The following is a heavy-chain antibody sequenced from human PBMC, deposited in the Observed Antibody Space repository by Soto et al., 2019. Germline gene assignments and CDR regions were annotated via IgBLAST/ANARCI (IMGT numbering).Heavy chain of an antibody. Sequence: AGGAPRLSRAALGFTFSSYTMNRVRLASGKGLECVSSISSSSSYISYADSVKGRFTISRDNAKTSLYLQMNSLRAEDTAVYYCARYRGGDLKAFDIWGQGTMVTVSS. CDR1: GFTFSSYT. V-gene: IGHV3-21*01. CDR3: ARYRGGDLKAFDI. D-gene: IGHD3-16*01. CDR2: ISSSSSYI. J-gene: IGHJ3*02.